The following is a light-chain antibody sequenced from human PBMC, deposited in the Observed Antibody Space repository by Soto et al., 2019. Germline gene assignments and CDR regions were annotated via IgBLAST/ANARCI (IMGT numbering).Light chain of an antibody. V-gene: IGKV3-20*01. Sequence: EIVLTQSPGTLSLSPGEGATLSCRASQSVGGTFLAWYQQKGGQAPRLLIYGASSRATGIPDRFSGSGSGTDFTLTISRLEPEDFAVYYCQQYGSSLLFGQGTRLEIK. J-gene: IGKJ5*01. CDR2: GAS. CDR1: QSVGGTF. CDR3: QQYGSSLL.